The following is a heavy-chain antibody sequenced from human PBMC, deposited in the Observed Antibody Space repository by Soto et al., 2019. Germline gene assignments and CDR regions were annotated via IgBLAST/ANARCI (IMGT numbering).Heavy chain of an antibody. CDR1: GFTLSSYA. D-gene: IGHD3-22*01. V-gene: IGHV3-30-3*01. J-gene: IGHJ4*02. Sequence: GGSLRLSCAASGFTLSSYAMHWVRQAPGKGLEWVAVISYDGSNKYYADSVKGRFTISRDNSKNTLYLQMNSLRAEDTAVYYCATFMYSSGYAYYFDYWGQGTLVTVSS. CDR2: ISYDGSNK. CDR3: ATFMYSSGYAYYFDY.